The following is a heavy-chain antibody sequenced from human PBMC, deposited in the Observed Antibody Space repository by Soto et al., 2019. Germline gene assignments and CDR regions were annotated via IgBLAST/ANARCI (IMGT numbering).Heavy chain of an antibody. CDR2: INGYTGNT. J-gene: IGHJ6*02. CDR1: GYTFTSYG. CDR3: ARSWVTGKAGIDV. D-gene: IGHD3-16*01. V-gene: IGHV1-18*01. Sequence: QVQLVQSGAEVKKPGASVKVSCKASGYTFTSYGLSWVRQAPGQGLEWMGWINGYTGNTNYAQKFQGRVTMTTDTSTNTDCLDVWTLRSDDTAVYYWARSWVTGKAGIDVWGQGTTVTVSS.